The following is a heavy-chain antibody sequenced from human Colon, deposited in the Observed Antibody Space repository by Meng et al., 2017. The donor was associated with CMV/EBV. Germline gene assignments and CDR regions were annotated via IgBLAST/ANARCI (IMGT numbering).Heavy chain of an antibody. D-gene: IGHD1-26*01. CDR2: IGSGSTPT. V-gene: IGHV3-21*01. Sequence: GESLKISCVDSGSSFSNYRMDWVRQAPGKGLEWLASIGSGSTPTYYADSVKGRLTISREDAKRSLYLQMKSLRAEDTAVYFCASVNFDYYYFKYWGQGALVTVSS. CDR3: ASVNFDYYYFKY. CDR1: GSSFSNYR. J-gene: IGHJ4*01.